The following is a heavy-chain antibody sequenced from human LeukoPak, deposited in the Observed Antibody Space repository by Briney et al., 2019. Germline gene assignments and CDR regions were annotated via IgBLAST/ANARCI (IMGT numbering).Heavy chain of an antibody. Sequence: ASVKVSCKASGYTFTSYGISWVRQAPGQGLEWMGWISAYNGNTNYAQKLQGRVTMTRNTSISTAYMELSSLRSEDTAVYYCAVRRYYYYGMDVWGQGTTVAVSS. J-gene: IGHJ6*02. CDR1: GYTFTSYG. CDR3: AVRRYYYYGMDV. CDR2: ISAYNGNT. V-gene: IGHV1-18*01.